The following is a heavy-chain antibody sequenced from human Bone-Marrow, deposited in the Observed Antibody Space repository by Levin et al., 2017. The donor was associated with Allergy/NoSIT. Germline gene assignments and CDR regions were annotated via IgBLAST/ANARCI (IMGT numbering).Heavy chain of an antibody. J-gene: IGHJ4*02. Sequence: GESLKISCVASGFTFNTYAIHWFRQAPGKGLEWVAVISFRGDNEKYAHSVRGRFTISRDNSKNTVSLQMNNLKSEDTAVYYCARDLWDCRDGNCYSDPAGYYWGQGALVVVSS. CDR2: ISFRGDNE. CDR1: GFTFNTYA. V-gene: IGHV3-30*14. CDR3: ARDLWDCRDGNCYSDPAGYY. D-gene: IGHD2-15*01.